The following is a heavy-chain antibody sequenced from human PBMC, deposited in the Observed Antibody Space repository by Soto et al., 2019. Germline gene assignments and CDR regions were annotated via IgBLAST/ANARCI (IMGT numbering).Heavy chain of an antibody. V-gene: IGHV1-3*01. J-gene: IGHJ1*01. CDR1: GYTFTSYA. CDR3: ARFLGAVRGAKSAEYFQH. D-gene: IGHD3-10*01. Sequence: QVPLVQSGAEVKKPGASVKVSCKASGYTFTSYAMHWVRQAPGQRLEWMGWINAGNGNTKYSQKFQGRVTITRDTSASTAYMELSSLRSEDTAVYYCARFLGAVRGAKSAEYFQHWGQGTLVTVSS. CDR2: INAGNGNT.